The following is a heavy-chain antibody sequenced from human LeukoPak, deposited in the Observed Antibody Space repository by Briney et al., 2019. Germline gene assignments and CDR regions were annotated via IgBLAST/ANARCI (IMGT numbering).Heavy chain of an antibody. CDR3: ARVNDCSGGSCYPDFDY. CDR1: GGTFSSYA. D-gene: IGHD2-15*01. V-gene: IGHV1-69*01. J-gene: IGHJ4*02. Sequence: SVTVSCTASGGTFSSYAISWVRQAPGQGLEWMGGIIPIFGTANYAQKFQGRVTITADESTSTAYMELSSLRSEDTAVYYCARVNDCSGGSCYPDFDYWGQGTLVTVSS. CDR2: IIPIFGTA.